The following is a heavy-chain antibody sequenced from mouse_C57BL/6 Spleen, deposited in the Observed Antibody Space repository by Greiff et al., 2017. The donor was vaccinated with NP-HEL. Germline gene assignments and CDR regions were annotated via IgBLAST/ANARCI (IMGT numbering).Heavy chain of an antibody. CDR3: ARFRYDYDGKMDY. J-gene: IGHJ4*01. Sequence: VKLMESGAELARPGASVKLSCKASGYTFTSYGISWVKQRTGQGLAWIGEIYPRSGNTYYNEKFKGKATLTADKSSSTAYMELRSLTSEDSAVYFCARFRYDYDGKMDYWGQGTSVTVSS. D-gene: IGHD2-4*01. V-gene: IGHV1-81*01. CDR1: GYTFTSYG. CDR2: IYPRSGNT.